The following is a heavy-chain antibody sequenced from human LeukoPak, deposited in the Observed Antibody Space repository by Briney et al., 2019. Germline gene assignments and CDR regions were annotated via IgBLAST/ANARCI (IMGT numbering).Heavy chain of an antibody. CDR2: INHSGST. CDR1: GGSFSGYY. V-gene: IGHV4-34*01. Sequence: SETLSLTCAVYGGSFSGYYWSWIRQPPGKGLEWIGEINHSGSTNYNPSLKSRVTISVDTSKNQFSLKLSSVTAADTAVYYCARGAAIYDYVLGRYRQAPRLDYWGQGTLVTVSS. CDR3: ARGAAIYDYVLGRYRQAPRLDY. D-gene: IGHD3-16*02. J-gene: IGHJ4*02.